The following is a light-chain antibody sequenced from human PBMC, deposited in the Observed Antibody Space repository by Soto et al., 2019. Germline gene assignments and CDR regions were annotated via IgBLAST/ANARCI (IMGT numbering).Light chain of an antibody. CDR1: SSDVGAYKY. V-gene: IGLV2-14*03. CDR2: GVS. CDR3: SSFTGTTTLDV. Sequence: QAALTQPGSVSGSPGQSITISCTGTSSDVGAYKYVSWYQQHPGKVPKLIIYGVSNRPSGVSNRFSGSKSGNTAFLTISGLQPEDEADYYCSSFTGTTTLDVFGTGTKLTVL. J-gene: IGLJ1*01.